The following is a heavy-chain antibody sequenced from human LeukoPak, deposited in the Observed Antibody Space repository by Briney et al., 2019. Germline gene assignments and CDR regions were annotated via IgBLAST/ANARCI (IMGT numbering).Heavy chain of an antibody. CDR1: GGAFSGYH. CDR3: ARAPARSYHYYYYGMDV. V-gene: IGHV4-34*01. CDR2: SNHSGST. J-gene: IGHJ6*04. Sequence: AETLSLTCAVYGGAFSGYHWSWIRQPPGKGLEWIGESNHSGSTNYNPSLKRRVTISVDTSKNQFSLKLRSVTAADTAVYYCARAPARSYHYYYYGMDVWGKGTTVTVSS.